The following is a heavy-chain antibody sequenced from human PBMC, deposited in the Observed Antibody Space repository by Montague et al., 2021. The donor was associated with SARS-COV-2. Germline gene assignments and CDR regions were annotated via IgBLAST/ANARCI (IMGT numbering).Heavy chain of an antibody. V-gene: IGHV4-38-2*02. J-gene: IGHJ3*02. D-gene: IGHD6-19*01. CDR3: AKVAGSHDTFDI. CDR1: GYSISTGYY. Sequence: SETLSLTCTVSGYSISTGYYWGWIRQPPGKGLEWIGTIYHSGSTYFNPSLKSRVTISVDTSKNQLSLNLSSVTAADTAVYYCAKVAGSHDTFDIWGRGTMVPVSS. CDR2: IYHSGST.